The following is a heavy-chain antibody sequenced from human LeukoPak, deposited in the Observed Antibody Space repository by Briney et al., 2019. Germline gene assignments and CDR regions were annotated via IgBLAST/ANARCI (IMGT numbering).Heavy chain of an antibody. CDR2: INPDSGGT. J-gene: IGHJ4*02. CDR1: GYTFTGYF. D-gene: IGHD6-13*01. Sequence: ASVKVSCKASGYTFTGYFMHWVRQAPGQGLVWMGWINPDSGGTAYAQKFQGRVTMTRDPSISTAYMELSRLGSDDTAVYYCARVVDSSSRYYFDYWGQGTLVTVSS. V-gene: IGHV1-2*02. CDR3: ARVVDSSSRYYFDY.